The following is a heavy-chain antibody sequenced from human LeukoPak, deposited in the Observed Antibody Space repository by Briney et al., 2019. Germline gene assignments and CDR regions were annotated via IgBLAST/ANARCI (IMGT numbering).Heavy chain of an antibody. CDR1: GFTFSDHY. D-gene: IGHD6-25*01. V-gene: IGHV3-72*01. J-gene: IGHJ4*02. CDR3: ARVTTSGYYYDY. Sequence: PGGSLRLSCAASGFTFSDHYMDWVRQAPGKGLEWVGRTRNKANSYTTEYAASVKGRFTISRDASNNSVFLQMNSLKTEDTAVYYCARVTTSGYYYDYWGQGTLVTVSS. CDR2: TRNKANSYTT.